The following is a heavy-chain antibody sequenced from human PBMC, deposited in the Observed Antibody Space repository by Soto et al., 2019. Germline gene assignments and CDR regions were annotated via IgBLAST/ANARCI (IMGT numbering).Heavy chain of an antibody. J-gene: IGHJ3*02. CDR1: GYTLTELS. CDR3: ATAHIGGVVVTAAEPDAFDI. CDR2: FDPEDGET. D-gene: IGHD2-2*01. Sequence: ASVKVSCKVSGYTLTELSMHWVRQAPGKGLEWMGGFDPEDGETIYAQKFQGRVTMTEDTSTDTAYMELSSLRSEDTAVYYCATAHIGGVVVTAAEPDAFDIWGRGTMVNVS. V-gene: IGHV1-24*01.